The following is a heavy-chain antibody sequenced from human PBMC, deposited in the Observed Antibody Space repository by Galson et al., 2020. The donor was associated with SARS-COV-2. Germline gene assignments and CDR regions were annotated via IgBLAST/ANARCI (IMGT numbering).Heavy chain of an antibody. J-gene: IGHJ4*02. CDR2: ISYDGSNK. D-gene: IGHD1-26*01. CDR1: GLTFSSYA. Sequence: GGSLRLSCAASGLTFSSYAMHWVRQAPGKGLEWVAIISYDGSNKYYADSVKGRFTISRDNSKNTLYLQMNSLRAEDTAVYYCASGSYYVVDYWGQGTLVTVSS. V-gene: IGHV3-30*04. CDR3: ASGSYYVVDY.